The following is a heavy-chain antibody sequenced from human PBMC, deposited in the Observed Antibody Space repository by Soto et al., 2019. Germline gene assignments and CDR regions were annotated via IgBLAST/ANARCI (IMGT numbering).Heavy chain of an antibody. V-gene: IGHV3-21*01. D-gene: IGHD1-26*01. CDR1: GFTFSSYS. CDR3: ARDRGSYYVPGYYYYYGMDV. CDR2: ISSSSSYI. Sequence: VGSLRLSCAASGFTFSSYSMNWIRQAPGKGLEWVSSISSSSSYIYYADSVKGRFTISRDNAKNSLYLQMDSVRAEDTAVYYCARDRGSYYVPGYYYYYGMDVWGQGTTVTVSS. J-gene: IGHJ6*02.